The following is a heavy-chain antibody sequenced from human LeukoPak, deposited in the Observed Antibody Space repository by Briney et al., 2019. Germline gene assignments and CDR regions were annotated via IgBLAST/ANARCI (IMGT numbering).Heavy chain of an antibody. CDR1: GFTFDDYG. V-gene: IGHV3-21*01. J-gene: IGHJ1*01. D-gene: IGHD2-15*01. Sequence: GGSLRLSCAASGFTFDDYGMSWVRQAPGKGLEWVSSISSSKTYIYYADSVKGRFTISRDNAKNSLYLQMNSLRAEDTAVYYCARDWLMGGTYAEYFQHWGQGTLVTVSS. CDR3: ARDWLMGGTYAEYFQH. CDR2: ISSSKTYI.